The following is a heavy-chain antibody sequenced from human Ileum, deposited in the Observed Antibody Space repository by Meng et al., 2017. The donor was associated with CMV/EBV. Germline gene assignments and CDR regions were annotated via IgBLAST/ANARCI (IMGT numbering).Heavy chain of an antibody. Sequence: GSLRLSCSVSGGFVSSGSYYWSWIRQPPGKGLEWIGYIYYSGSTNYNPSLKSRVTISVDTSKNQFSLKLSSVTAADTAVYYCARGTGTFGYWGQGTLVTVSS. V-gene: IGHV4-61*01. J-gene: IGHJ4*02. D-gene: IGHD1-7*01. CDR3: ARGTGTFGY. CDR1: GGFVSSGSYY. CDR2: IYYSGST.